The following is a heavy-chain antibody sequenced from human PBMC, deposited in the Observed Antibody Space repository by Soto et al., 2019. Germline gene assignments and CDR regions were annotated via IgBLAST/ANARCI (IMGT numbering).Heavy chain of an antibody. Sequence: EVQLVESGGGLVKPGGSLRLSCAASGFTFSSYSMNWVRQAPGKGLEWVSSISSSSSYIYYADSVKGRFTISRDNAKNSLYLQMNSLRAEDTAVYYCASEGIAVAGYYFDYWGQGTLVTVSS. CDR1: GFTFSSYS. CDR3: ASEGIAVAGYYFDY. CDR2: ISSSSSYI. V-gene: IGHV3-21*01. J-gene: IGHJ4*02. D-gene: IGHD6-19*01.